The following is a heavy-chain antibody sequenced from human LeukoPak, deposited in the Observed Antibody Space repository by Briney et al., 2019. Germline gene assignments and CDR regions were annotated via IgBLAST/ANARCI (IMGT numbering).Heavy chain of an antibody. CDR2: VWSDGNGK. CDR3: AKFRSERATNAFDAFDI. J-gene: IGHJ3*02. D-gene: IGHD5-12*01. CDR1: GFTFSTFG. V-gene: IGHV3-33*03. Sequence: GGSLRLSCAASGFTFSTFGMHWVRQAPGKGLEWVAVVWSDGNGKFHADSVKGRFTISRDNSKNTLYLQMNSLRAEDTAVYSCAKFRSERATNAFDAFDIWGQGTMVTVSS.